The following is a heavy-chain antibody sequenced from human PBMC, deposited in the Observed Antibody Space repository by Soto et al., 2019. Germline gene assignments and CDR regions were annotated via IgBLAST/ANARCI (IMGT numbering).Heavy chain of an antibody. V-gene: IGHV3-7*01. D-gene: IGHD2-2*01. CDR2: LKQDGSET. J-gene: IGHJ6*03. Sequence: EVHLVESGGGLVQPGGSLRLSCAASGFTFSGHWMSWVRQAPGKGLEWVAHLKQDGSETFYVGSVKGRFTISRDNGKNSLDLQMNSLRAEDTALYYCARDRAFCSGTNCRRGSIYYYYMDVWGNGTTVTVSS. CDR1: GFTFSGHW. CDR3: ARDRAFCSGTNCRRGSIYYYYMDV.